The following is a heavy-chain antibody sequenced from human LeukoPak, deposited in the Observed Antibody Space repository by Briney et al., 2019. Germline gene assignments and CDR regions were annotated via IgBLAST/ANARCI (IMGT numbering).Heavy chain of an antibody. D-gene: IGHD4-11*01. Sequence: GESLKISCKGSGYSFTSYWIGWVRQMPGKGLEWMGIIYPGDSDTRYSPPFQGQVTISAGKSISTAYLQWSSLKASDTAMYYCARHGDPTTVTTWYFDLWGRGTLVTVSS. V-gene: IGHV5-51*01. CDR1: GYSFTSYW. CDR2: IYPGDSDT. J-gene: IGHJ2*01. CDR3: ARHGDPTTVTTWYFDL.